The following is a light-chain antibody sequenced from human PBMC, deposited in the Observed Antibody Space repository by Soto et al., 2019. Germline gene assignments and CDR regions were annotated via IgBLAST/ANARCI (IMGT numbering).Light chain of an antibody. J-gene: IGKJ1*01. Sequence: DIQMTQSPSTLSASVGDRVTITCRASQSISSWLAWYQQKPGKAPKLLIYDASSLESVVPSRFSGSGSGTEFTLTISSLQPDDFATYYCQQYNSYWTFGQGTRWIS. CDR3: QQYNSYWT. CDR2: DAS. V-gene: IGKV1-5*01. CDR1: QSISSW.